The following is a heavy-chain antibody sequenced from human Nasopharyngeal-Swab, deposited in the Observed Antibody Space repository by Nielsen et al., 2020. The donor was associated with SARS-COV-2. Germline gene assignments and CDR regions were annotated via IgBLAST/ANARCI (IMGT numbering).Heavy chain of an antibody. V-gene: IGHV4-31*03. CDR1: GASISSGDYF. CDR2: IYYSGST. CDR3: ARTQTPRYFGWFSLEF. Sequence: SETLSLTCTVSGASISSGDYFWSWIRHHPGKGLEWIGYIYYSGSTYYNPSLRSRVTISVDTSKNQFSLKLTSLTAADTAVYYCARTQTPRYFGWFSLEFWGRGTLVTVSS. J-gene: IGHJ4*02. D-gene: IGHD3-9*01.